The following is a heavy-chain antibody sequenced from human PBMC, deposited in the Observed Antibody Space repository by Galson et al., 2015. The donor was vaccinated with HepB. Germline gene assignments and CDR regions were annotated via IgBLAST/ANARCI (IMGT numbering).Heavy chain of an antibody. V-gene: IGHV6-1*01. CDR2: TYYRSKWYN. D-gene: IGHD3-10*01. J-gene: IGHJ1*01. Sequence: CAISGDSVSSNSAAWNWIRQSPSRGLEWLGRTYYRSKWYNDYAVSVKSRITINPDTSKNQFSLRLNSVTPDDTAVYYCASEWFGEFSWLGAWGQGTLVTVSS. CDR1: GDSVSSNSAA. CDR3: ASEWFGEFSWLGA.